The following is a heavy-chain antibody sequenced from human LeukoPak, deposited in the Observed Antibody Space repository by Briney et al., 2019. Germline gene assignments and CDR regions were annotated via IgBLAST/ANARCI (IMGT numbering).Heavy chain of an antibody. CDR3: AKDQDYYDSSGYCMDY. Sequence: GGSLRLSCAASGFIFSTYGMHWVRQAPGKGLEWVAFIRYDGGNKYYADSVRGRFTISRDSSNNTLYLQMNSQRPEDTAVYYCAKDQDYYDSSGYCMDYWGQGTLVTVSS. CDR1: GFIFSTYG. V-gene: IGHV3-30*02. D-gene: IGHD3-22*01. CDR2: IRYDGGNK. J-gene: IGHJ4*02.